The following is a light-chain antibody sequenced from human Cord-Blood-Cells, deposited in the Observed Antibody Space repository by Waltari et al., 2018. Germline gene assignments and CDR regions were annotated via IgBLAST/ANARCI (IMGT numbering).Light chain of an antibody. CDR3: QQFYSSPPIT. CDR2: WAS. J-gene: IGKJ5*01. CDR1: QSVLYSSNNKNY. V-gene: IGKV4-1*01. Sequence: DIVMTQSPDSLAVSLGERATIKCKSRQSVLYSSNNKNYLAWYQQKPGQPPKLLIYWASTRESGVPDRFSGSGSGTDFTLTISSLHAEDVAVYYCQQFYSSPPITFGQGTRLEIK.